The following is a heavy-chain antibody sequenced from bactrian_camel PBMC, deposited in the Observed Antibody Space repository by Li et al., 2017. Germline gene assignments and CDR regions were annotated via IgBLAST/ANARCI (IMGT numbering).Heavy chain of an antibody. CDR2: VIDSVGTT. CDR1: GYTYSTYC. J-gene: IGHJ4*01. V-gene: IGHV3S44*01. Sequence: DVQLVESGGGSVQAGGSLRLSCAASGYTYSTYCMGWARQAPGKEREGVAVIDSVGTTSYADSVKGRSTISQDNAKNTLYLQMNSLKPEDTAIYYCAAGPNCDEKYVEWGQGTQVTVS. CDR3: AAGPNCDEKYVE. D-gene: IGHD3*01.